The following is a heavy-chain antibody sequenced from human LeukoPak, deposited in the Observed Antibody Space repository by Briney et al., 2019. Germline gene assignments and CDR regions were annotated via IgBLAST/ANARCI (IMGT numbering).Heavy chain of an antibody. CDR3: ARGLTTVTRSPFDY. CDR1: GFTFSSYS. CDR2: ISSSSSAI. V-gene: IGHV3-48*02. J-gene: IGHJ4*02. Sequence: GGSLRLSCAASGFTFSSYSMNWVRQAPGKGLEWVSYISSSSSAIYYADSVKGRFTISRDNAKNSLYLQMNSLKDEDTAFYYCARGLTTVTRSPFDYWGQGTLVTVSS. D-gene: IGHD4-17*01.